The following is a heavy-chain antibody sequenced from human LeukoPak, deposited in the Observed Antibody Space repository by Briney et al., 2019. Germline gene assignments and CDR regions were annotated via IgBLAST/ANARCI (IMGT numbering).Heavy chain of an antibody. CDR2: IRGDSSET. Sequence: GGSLRLSCAGSGFTFSSSSMIWVRQAPGKGLEWVASIRGDSSETRHAGSVMGRFTIFRDNTKTSLFLQMNTLRADDTAVYYCARGHFGVVLDYWGQGILVTVSS. D-gene: IGHD3-3*01. CDR3: ARGHFGVVLDY. V-gene: IGHV3-21*01. CDR1: GFTFSSSS. J-gene: IGHJ4*02.